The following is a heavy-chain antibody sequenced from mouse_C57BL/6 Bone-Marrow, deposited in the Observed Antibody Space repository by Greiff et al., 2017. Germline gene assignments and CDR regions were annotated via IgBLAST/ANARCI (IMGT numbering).Heavy chain of an antibody. V-gene: IGHV1-52*01. Sequence: VQLQQPGAELVRPGSSVKLSCKASGYTFTSYWMHWVKQRPIQGLEWIGNIDPSDSETHYNQKFKDKAKLTVDKSSSTAYMQLSSLTSEDSAVYYCARSSHGDAMDDWGQGTSVTVSS. J-gene: IGHJ4*01. CDR3: ARSSHGDAMDD. CDR1: GYTFTSYW. CDR2: IDPSDSET. D-gene: IGHD6-1*01.